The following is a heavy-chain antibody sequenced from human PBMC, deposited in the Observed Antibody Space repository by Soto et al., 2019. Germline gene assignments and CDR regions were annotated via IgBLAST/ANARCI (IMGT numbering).Heavy chain of an antibody. CDR1: GASLRNYY. V-gene: IGHV4-59*08. CDR2: IHYTGST. D-gene: IGHD6-19*01. CDR3: ATGSGWLTDY. J-gene: IGHJ4*02. Sequence: PSATLSLTCTVSGASLRNYYLNWIRQPPGKGLEWIGYIHYTGSTNYNPSLKSRITILVDTSKNQFSLKMNSVTAADTAVYYCATGSGWLTDYWGQGALVTVS.